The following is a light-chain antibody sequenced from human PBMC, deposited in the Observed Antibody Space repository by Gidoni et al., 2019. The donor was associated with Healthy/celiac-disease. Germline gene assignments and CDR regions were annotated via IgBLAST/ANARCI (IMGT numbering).Light chain of an antibody. J-gene: IGLJ2*01. V-gene: IGLV3-19*01. CDR2: GKN. Sequence: LGQTVRITCQGDSLRSYYASWYQQKPGQAPVLVIYGKNNRPSGIPDRFSGSSSGNTASLTITGAQAEDEADYYCNSRDSSGNHLVFGGGTKLTVL. CDR3: NSRDSSGNHLV. CDR1: SLRSYY.